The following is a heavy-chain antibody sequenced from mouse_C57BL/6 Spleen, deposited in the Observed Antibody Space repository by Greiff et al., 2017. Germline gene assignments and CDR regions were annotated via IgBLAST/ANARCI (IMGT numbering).Heavy chain of an antibody. D-gene: IGHD3-3*01. CDR1: GFTFSDYG. V-gene: IGHV5-17*01. CDR3: AREGPYAMDY. J-gene: IGHJ4*01. Sequence: DVMLVESGGGLVKPGGSLKLSCAASGFTFSDYGMHWVRQAPEKGLEWVAYISSGSSTIYYADTVKGRFTISRDNAKNTLFLQMTSLRSEDTAMYYCAREGPYAMDYWGQGTSVTVSS. CDR2: ISSGSSTI.